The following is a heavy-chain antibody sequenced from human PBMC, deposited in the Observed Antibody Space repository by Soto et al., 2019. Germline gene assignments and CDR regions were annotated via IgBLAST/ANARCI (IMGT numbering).Heavy chain of an antibody. D-gene: IGHD3-10*01. Sequence: GASVKVSCKASGYTFTSYGISWVRQAPGQGLEWMGWISAYNGNTNYAQKLQGRVTMTTDTSTSTAYMELRSLRSDDTAVYYCARGAVEHYYGSGSYYRYYYYGMDVWGQGTTVTVSS. CDR3: ARGAVEHYYGSGSYYRYYYYGMDV. CDR2: ISAYNGNT. J-gene: IGHJ6*02. V-gene: IGHV1-18*01. CDR1: GYTFTSYG.